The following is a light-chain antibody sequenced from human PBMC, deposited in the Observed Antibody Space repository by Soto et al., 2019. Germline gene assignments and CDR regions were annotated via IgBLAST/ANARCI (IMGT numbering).Light chain of an antibody. CDR1: QSSSSY. CDR3: HQTYSPPDT. Sequence: DIQMTQSPSSLSATVGDRVTITCRASQSSSSYLNWYQQHPGKAPNALIYEASNLQSGVPSRFSGSGSGTDFTLTISGLQPDDSATYYCHQTYSPPDTFGQGTKVEIK. J-gene: IGKJ1*01. CDR2: EAS. V-gene: IGKV1-39*01.